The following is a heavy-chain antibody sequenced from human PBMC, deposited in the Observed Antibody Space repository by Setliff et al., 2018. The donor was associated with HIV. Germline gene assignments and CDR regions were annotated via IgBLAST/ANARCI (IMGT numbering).Heavy chain of an antibody. CDR1: GFRFTTYW. Sequence: PGGSLRLSCAASGFRFTTYWMSWVRQAPGKGLEWLANVKQDGSEQYYLDSVKGRFTISRDNGKNSLYLQMNSLRAEDTAVYYCAKDIGNDILTGGYYFDYWGQGTLVTVSS. CDR2: VKQDGSEQ. CDR3: AKDIGNDILTGGYYFDY. V-gene: IGHV3-7*01. J-gene: IGHJ4*02. D-gene: IGHD3-9*01.